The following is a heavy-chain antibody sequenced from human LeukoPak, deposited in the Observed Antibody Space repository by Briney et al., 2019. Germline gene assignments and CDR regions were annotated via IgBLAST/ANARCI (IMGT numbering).Heavy chain of an antibody. CDR2: TYPGDSNT. V-gene: IGHV5-51*01. Sequence: GESLKTSCKASGYSFTSYWIGWVRQMPGKGLEWLGITYPGDSNTRCSPSFQGQVTISADKSISAAYLQWSSLKASDTATYFCARRSSLATPLFDFWGQGTLVTVSS. CDR1: GYSFTSYW. CDR3: ARRSSLATPLFDF. D-gene: IGHD4-23*01. J-gene: IGHJ4*02.